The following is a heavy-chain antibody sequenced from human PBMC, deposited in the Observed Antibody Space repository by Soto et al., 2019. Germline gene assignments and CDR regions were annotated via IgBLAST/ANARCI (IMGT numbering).Heavy chain of an antibody. CDR2: IIPIFGTA. Sequence: ASVKVSCKASGVTFSSYAISWVRQAPGQGLEWMGAIIPIFGTANYAQKFQGRVTITADESTSTAYMELSSLRSEDTAVYYCARDSGMTTGFDYWGQGTLVTVSS. CDR1: GVTFSSYA. CDR3: ARDSGMTTGFDY. J-gene: IGHJ4*02. V-gene: IGHV1-69*13. D-gene: IGHD4-4*01.